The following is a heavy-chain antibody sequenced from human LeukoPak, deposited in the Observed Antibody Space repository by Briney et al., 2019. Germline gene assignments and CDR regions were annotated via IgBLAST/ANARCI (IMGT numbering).Heavy chain of an antibody. CDR3: ARENSGSYREFDY. CDR2: IYTSGST. CDR1: GGSISSYY. D-gene: IGHD1-26*01. V-gene: IGHV4-4*07. J-gene: IGHJ4*02. Sequence: PSETLSLTCTVSGGSISSYYWSWFRQPAGKGVEWIGRIYTSGSTNYNASLKSRVSMSVDTSKNQFSLKLSSVTAADTAVFYCARENSGSYREFDYWGQGTLVTVS.